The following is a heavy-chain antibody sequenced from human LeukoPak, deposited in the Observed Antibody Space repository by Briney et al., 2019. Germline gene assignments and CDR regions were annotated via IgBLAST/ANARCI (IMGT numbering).Heavy chain of an antibody. CDR1: GGSISSSSHS. J-gene: IGHJ4*02. D-gene: IGHD2-21*02. CDR2: IYYSGST. V-gene: IGHV4-39*01. CDR3: ARDWANCGGDCSPFDY. Sequence: SETLSLTCTVSGGSISSSSHSWGWIRQPPGKGLEWMGSIYYSGSTYYNPSLKSRVTISVDTSKNQFSLKLSSVTAADTAVYSCARDWANCGGDCSPFDYWGQGPLVTVSS.